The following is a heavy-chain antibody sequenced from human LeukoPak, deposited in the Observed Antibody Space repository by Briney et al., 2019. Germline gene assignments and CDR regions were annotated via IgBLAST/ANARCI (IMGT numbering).Heavy chain of an antibody. J-gene: IGHJ4*02. CDR2: IHHSGST. CDR1: GGSFSGYY. Sequence: SETLSLTCAVYGGSFSGYYWSWIRQPPGKGLDWIGEIHHSGSTNYNPSLKGRVNISVDTSKTQFSLKVSSVTAADTAVYYCARAWYYYDSSGYYPFDYWGQGTLVTVSS. D-gene: IGHD3-22*01. CDR3: ARAWYYYDSSGYYPFDY. V-gene: IGHV4-34*01.